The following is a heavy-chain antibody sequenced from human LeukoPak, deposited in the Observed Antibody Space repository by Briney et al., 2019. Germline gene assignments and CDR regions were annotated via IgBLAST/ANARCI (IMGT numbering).Heavy chain of an antibody. J-gene: IGHJ5*02. Sequence: SETLSLTCAVYGGSFSGYYWSWIRQPPGKGLEWIGEINHSGSTNYNPSLRSRVTISVDTSKNQFSLKLSSVTAADTAVYYCARGRQQQVRRNWFDPWGQGTLVTVSS. V-gene: IGHV4-34*01. CDR2: INHSGST. D-gene: IGHD6-13*01. CDR3: ARGRQQQVRRNWFDP. CDR1: GGSFSGYY.